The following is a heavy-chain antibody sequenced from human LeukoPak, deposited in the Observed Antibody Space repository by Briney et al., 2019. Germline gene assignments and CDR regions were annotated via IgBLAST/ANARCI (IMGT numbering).Heavy chain of an antibody. J-gene: IGHJ5*02. V-gene: IGHV4-4*09. D-gene: IGHD3-10*01. Sequence: SETLSLTCTVSGGSISSYYWSWIRQPPGKGLEWIGCFYSSGTTNYNPSLKSRVSISLDTSKNQLSLKLDSVTAADTAVYYCARLQMVRGARGWSDPWGQGTLVTVSS. CDR2: FYSSGTT. CDR1: GGSISSYY. CDR3: ARLQMVRGARGWSDP.